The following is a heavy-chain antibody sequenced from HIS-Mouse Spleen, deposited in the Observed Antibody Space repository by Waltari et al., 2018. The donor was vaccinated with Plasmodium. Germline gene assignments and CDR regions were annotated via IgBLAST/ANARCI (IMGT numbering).Heavy chain of an antibody. Sequence: QVQLQQWGAGLLKPSETLSLTCAVYGGSFSGYYWSWIRQPPGKGLEWIGEIKHSGSTNYNPSLKSRVTISVDTAKNQCSLKLSSVTAADTAVYYCARGRVLGTSSGYFDLWGRGTLVTVSS. CDR2: IKHSGST. CDR3: ARGRVLGTSSGYFDL. J-gene: IGHJ2*01. CDR1: GGSFSGYY. V-gene: IGHV4-34*01. D-gene: IGHD3-10*01.